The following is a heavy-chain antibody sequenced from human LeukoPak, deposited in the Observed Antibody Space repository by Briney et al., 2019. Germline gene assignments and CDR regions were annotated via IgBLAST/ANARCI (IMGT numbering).Heavy chain of an antibody. CDR3: ARGGGPYRPLDY. CDR1: GGSITSTNY. J-gene: IGHJ4*02. V-gene: IGHV4-4*02. CDR2: VNLQGST. Sequence: SGTLSLTCGVSGGSITSTNYWTWVRQPPGKGLEWIGEVNLQGSTNYNPSLMGRVAISVDMSENHISLQLTSVTAADTAVYYCARGGGPYRPLDYSGQGTLVTVSS.